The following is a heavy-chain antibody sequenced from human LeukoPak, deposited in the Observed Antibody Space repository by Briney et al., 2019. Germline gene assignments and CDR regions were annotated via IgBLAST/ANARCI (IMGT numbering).Heavy chain of an antibody. D-gene: IGHD1-26*01. CDR2: ISGRSSTI. CDR1: AFTFSDYS. Sequence: GGSLRLSCAASAFTFSDYSMNWVRQAPGKGLVWILYISGRSSTIYYADSVRGRFTISRDNAKNSMYLQMNSLRAEDTAVYYCARDRLTSGSYFFDYWGQGTLVTVSS. CDR3: ARDRLTSGSYFFDY. V-gene: IGHV3-48*01. J-gene: IGHJ4*02.